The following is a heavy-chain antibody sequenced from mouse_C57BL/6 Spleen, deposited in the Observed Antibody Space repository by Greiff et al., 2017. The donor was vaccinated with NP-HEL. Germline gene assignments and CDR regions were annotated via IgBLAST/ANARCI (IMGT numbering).Heavy chain of an antibody. J-gene: IGHJ4*01. V-gene: IGHV1-15*01. CDR2: IDPETGGT. CDR1: GYTFTDYE. CDR3: TLSRYYAMDY. D-gene: IGHD6-1*01. Sequence: VKLVESGAELVRPGASVTLSCKASGYTFTDYEMHWVKQTPVHGLEWIGAIDPETGGTAYNQKFKGKAILTADKSSSTAYMELRSLTSEDSAVYYCTLSRYYAMDYWGQGTSVTVSS.